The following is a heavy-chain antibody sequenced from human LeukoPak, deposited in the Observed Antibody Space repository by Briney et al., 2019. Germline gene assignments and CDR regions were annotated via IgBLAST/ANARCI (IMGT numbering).Heavy chain of an antibody. CDR1: GFTFSDYY. V-gene: IGHV3-11*04. CDR2: ISGSGSTI. Sequence: GGPLRLSCAASGFTFSDYYMSWIRQAPGKGLEWVSYISGSGSTIYYADSVKGRFTISRDNAKNSLYLQMNSLRAEDTAVYYCARYITIFGVVISHLDPWGQGTLVTVSS. CDR3: ARYITIFGVVISHLDP. D-gene: IGHD3-3*01. J-gene: IGHJ5*02.